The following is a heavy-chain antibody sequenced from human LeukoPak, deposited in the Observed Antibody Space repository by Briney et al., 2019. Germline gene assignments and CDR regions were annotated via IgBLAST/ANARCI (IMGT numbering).Heavy chain of an antibody. CDR3: AKDLGRDGSEIFDY. CDR1: AFTFSSYA. V-gene: IGHV3-23*01. CDR2: INISGGSA. J-gene: IGHJ4*02. Sequence: GGSLRLSCAASAFTFSSYAMSWVRQAPGKGLEWVSTINISGGSAYYADSVEGRFTISRDNSKNTLYLQMNSLRAEDTAVYYCAKDLGRDGSEIFDYWGQGTLVTVSS. D-gene: IGHD5-24*01.